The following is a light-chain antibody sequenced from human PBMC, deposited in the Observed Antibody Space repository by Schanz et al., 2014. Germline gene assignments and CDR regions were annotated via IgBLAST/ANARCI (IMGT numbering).Light chain of an antibody. CDR1: SSDVGGYNQ. CDR2: EVS. Sequence: QSALTQPPSASGSPGQSVTISCTGTSSDVGGYNQVSWYQQHPGKAPKLMIYEVSKRPSGVPDRFSGSKSGNTASLTVSGLQAEDEADYYCSSNVGSYTRVFRGGTKLTVL. CDR3: SSNVGSYTRV. V-gene: IGLV2-8*01. J-gene: IGLJ3*02.